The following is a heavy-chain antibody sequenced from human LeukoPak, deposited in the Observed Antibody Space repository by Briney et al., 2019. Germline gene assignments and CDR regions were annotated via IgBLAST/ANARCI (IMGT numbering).Heavy chain of an antibody. CDR2: ISGSGGST. J-gene: IGHJ4*02. V-gene: IGHV3-23*01. CDR3: AKGPRYGDYVGYYFDY. CDR1: GFTFSSYA. Sequence: GGSLRLSCAASGFTFSSYAMSWVRQAPGKGLEWVSAISGSGGSTYYADSVKGRFTISRDNSKNTLYLQMNSLRAEDTAVYYCAKGPRYGDYVGYYFDYWGQGTLVTVSS. D-gene: IGHD4-17*01.